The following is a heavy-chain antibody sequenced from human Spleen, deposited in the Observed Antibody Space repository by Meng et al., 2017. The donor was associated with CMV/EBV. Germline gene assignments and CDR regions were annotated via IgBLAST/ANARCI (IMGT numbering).Heavy chain of an antibody. D-gene: IGHD6-19*01. CDR1: GFTVSSNY. J-gene: IGHJ4*02. CDR2: IYSGGST. V-gene: IGHV3-53*01. Sequence: GESLKISCAASGFTVSSNYMSWVRQAPGKGLEWVSVIYSGGSTYYADSVKGRFTISRDNSKNTLYLQMNSLRAEDTAVYYCAKSMSGYSSGWYDYWGQGTLVTVSS. CDR3: AKSMSGYSSGWYDY.